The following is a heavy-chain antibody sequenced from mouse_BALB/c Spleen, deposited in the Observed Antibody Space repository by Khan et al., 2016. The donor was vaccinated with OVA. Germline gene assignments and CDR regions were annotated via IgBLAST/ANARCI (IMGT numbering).Heavy chain of an antibody. V-gene: IGHV1S136*01. CDR2: IYPYNDDT. CDR1: GYTFTSYV. D-gene: IGHD2-14*01. Sequence: VQLKQSGPELVKPGASVKMSCKVSGYTFTSYVMHWVKQKPGQGLEWIGYIYPYNDDTKYNEKFKGKATLTSETSSSTAYMELSSLTSEDSAVXYCARNYRYDVYFDYWGQGTTLTVSS. CDR3: ARNYRYDVYFDY. J-gene: IGHJ2*01.